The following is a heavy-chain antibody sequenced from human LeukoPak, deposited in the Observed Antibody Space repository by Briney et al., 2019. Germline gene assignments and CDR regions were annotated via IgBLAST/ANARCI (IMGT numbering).Heavy chain of an antibody. V-gene: IGHV4-59*08. CDR1: GGSISSYY. CDR2: IYYSGST. D-gene: IGHD2-2*01. Sequence: PSETLSLTCTVPGGSISSYYWSWIRQPPGKGLEWIGYIYYSGSTNYNPSLKSRVTISVDTSKNQFSLKLSSVTAADTAVYYCARHPPLGYCSSTSCYDYYYGMDVWGQGTTVTVSS. CDR3: ARHPPLGYCSSTSCYDYYYGMDV. J-gene: IGHJ6*02.